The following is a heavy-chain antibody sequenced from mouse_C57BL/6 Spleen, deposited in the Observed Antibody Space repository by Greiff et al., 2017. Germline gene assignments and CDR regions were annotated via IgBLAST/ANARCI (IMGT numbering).Heavy chain of an antibody. Sequence: EVQLVESGGGLVKPGGSLKLSCAASGFTFSSYAMSWVRQTPEKRLEWVATISDGGSYTYYPDNVKGRFTISRDNAKNNLYLQMTSLRSEDTAMYYCARRHSGTGAMDYWGQGTSVTVSS. V-gene: IGHV5-4*01. D-gene: IGHD4-1*01. CDR1: GFTFSSYA. J-gene: IGHJ4*01. CDR2: ISDGGSYT. CDR3: ARRHSGTGAMDY.